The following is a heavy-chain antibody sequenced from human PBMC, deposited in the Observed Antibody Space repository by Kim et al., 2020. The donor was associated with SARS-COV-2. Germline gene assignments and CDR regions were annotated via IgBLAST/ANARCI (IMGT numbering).Heavy chain of an antibody. CDR2: IYPGDSDT. V-gene: IGHV5-51*01. D-gene: IGHD3-22*01. J-gene: IGHJ4*02. CDR3: ARRQGRDYSGTSGYSDS. CDR1: GYSFTSYW. Sequence: GESLKISCKGSGYSFTSYWIGWVRQMPGKGLEWMGVIYPGDSDTKYSPSFQGQVTISVDRSINTAYLQWSSLKASDTAIYYCARRQGRDYSGTSGYSDSWGQGTLVTVSS.